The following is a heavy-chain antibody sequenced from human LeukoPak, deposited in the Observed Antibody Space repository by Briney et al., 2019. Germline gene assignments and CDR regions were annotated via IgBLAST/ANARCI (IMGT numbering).Heavy chain of an antibody. D-gene: IGHD2-2*01. Sequence: VASVKVSCKASGYTFTGYYMHWVRQAPGQGLEWMGRIIPILGIANYAQKFQGRVTITADKSTSTAYMELSSLRSEDTAVYYCARDLHCSSTSCPMGDYFDYWGQGTLVTVSS. J-gene: IGHJ4*02. CDR2: IIPILGIA. CDR3: ARDLHCSSTSCPMGDYFDY. V-gene: IGHV1-69*04. CDR1: GYTFTGYY.